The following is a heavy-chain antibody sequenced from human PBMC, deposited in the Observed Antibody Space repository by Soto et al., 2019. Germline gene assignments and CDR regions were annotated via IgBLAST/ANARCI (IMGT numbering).Heavy chain of an antibody. CDR2: IHYSGST. J-gene: IGHJ4*02. D-gene: IGHD1-26*01. CDR1: GGSVSSTSYY. V-gene: IGHV4-61*01. Sequence: QVQLQQSGPGLVKPSETLSLTCTVSGGSVSSTSYYWSWIRQPPGKGLDWIGYIHYSGSTHYNPSLTSRVTISVDTSKTQFPPKLSSVPAADTAVFSCVRAWENLTFDYGGQGTLVTFAS. CDR3: VRAWENLTFDY.